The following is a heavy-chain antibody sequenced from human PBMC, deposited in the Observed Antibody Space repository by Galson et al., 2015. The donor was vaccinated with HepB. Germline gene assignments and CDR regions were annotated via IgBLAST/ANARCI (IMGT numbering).Heavy chain of an antibody. CDR2: IIPIFGTA. Sequence: SVKVSCKASGGTFSSYAISWVRQAPGQGLEWMGGIIPIFGTANYAQKFQGRVTITADESTSTAYMELSSLRAEDTAVYYCARGSPNWGVGLFDYWGQGTLVTVSS. CDR1: GGTFSSYA. D-gene: IGHD3-10*01. V-gene: IGHV1-69*13. J-gene: IGHJ4*02. CDR3: ARGSPNWGVGLFDY.